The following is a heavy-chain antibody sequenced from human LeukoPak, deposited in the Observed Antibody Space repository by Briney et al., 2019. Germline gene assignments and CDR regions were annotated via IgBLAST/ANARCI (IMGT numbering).Heavy chain of an antibody. CDR3: AKEGTVSTSFDY. CDR2: ISGGGGGT. V-gene: IGHV3-23*01. J-gene: IGHJ4*02. Sequence: PGGSLRLSCAASGFTFSSYAMNWVRQAPGKGLEWVSDISGGGGGTYYADSVEGRFTISRDNSKNTLYLQMNNLRVEDTALYYCAKEGTVSTSFDYWGQGTLVTVSS. CDR1: GFTFSSYA. D-gene: IGHD4-11*01.